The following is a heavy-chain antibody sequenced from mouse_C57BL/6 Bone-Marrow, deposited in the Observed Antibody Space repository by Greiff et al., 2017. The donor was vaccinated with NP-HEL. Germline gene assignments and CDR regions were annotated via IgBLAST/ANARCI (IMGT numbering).Heavy chain of an antibody. Sequence: QVQLQQPGAELVKPGASVKLSCKASGYTFTSYWMHWVKQRPGRGLEWIGRIDPNSGGTKYNEKFKSKATLTVDKPSSTAYMQLSSLTSEDSAVYYCARRSYYSNGYYAMDYWGQGTSVTVSS. D-gene: IGHD2-5*01. CDR2: IDPNSGGT. CDR1: GYTFTSYW. CDR3: ARRSYYSNGYYAMDY. V-gene: IGHV1-72*01. J-gene: IGHJ4*01.